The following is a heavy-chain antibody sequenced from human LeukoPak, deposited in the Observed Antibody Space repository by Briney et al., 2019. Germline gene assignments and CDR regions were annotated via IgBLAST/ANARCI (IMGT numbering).Heavy chain of an antibody. CDR3: ARDRHIAAAVYYYYMDV. J-gene: IGHJ6*03. CDR2: INAYNGNT. V-gene: IGHV1-18*01. Sequence: ASVKVSCKASGYTFTSYIISWVRQAPGHGLEWMGWINAYNGNTDYAQRVQGRVTMTTDTSTSTAYMEVRSLRSDDTAVYYCARDRHIAAAVYYYYMDVWGKGTPVTVSS. D-gene: IGHD6-13*01. CDR1: GYTFTSYI.